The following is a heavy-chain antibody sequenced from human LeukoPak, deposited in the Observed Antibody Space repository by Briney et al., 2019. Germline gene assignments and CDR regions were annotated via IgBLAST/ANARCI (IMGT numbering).Heavy chain of an antibody. V-gene: IGHV4-61*02. J-gene: IGHJ2*01. Sequence: SETLSLTYTVSGASISSRNNYWSWIRQPAGKGLEWVGRIYFSGSANYNPSLKSRVTISVDTSKNQFSLNLGSVTAADTAVYYCARDNLRTALTTRWWHFDLWGRGTLVTVPS. D-gene: IGHD4-11*01. CDR1: GASISSRNNY. CDR3: ARDNLRTALTTRWWHFDL. CDR2: IYFSGSA.